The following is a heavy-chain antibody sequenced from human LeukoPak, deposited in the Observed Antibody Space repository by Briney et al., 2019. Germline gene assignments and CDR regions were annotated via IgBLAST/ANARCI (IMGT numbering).Heavy chain of an antibody. J-gene: IGHJ3*02. CDR3: AKFTMVRGVTRVNAFDI. D-gene: IGHD3-10*01. CDR1: GGSISSYS. V-gene: IGHV4-59*01. CDR2: IYNSGST. Sequence: PSETLSLTCIVSGGSISSYSWSWIRQPPGKGREWIGYIYNSGSTNYNPSLKCRVTISVDTSKNQFSLKLSSVNAADTAVYYCAKFTMVRGVTRVNAFDIWGQGKMVTVSS.